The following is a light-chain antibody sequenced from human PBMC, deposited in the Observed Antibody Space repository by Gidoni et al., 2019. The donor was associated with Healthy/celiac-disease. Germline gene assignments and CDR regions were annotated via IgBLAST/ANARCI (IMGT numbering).Light chain of an antibody. J-gene: IGKJ3*01. CDR3: QQSYSTPGA. CDR2: AAS. CDR1: QRISSY. Sequence: DIQMTQSPSSLSASVVDRVTITCRASQRISSYLNWYQQKPGKAPKLLIYAASSLQSGVPSRFSGSGSGTDFTLTISSLQPEDFATYYCQQSYSTPGAFGPGTKVDIK. V-gene: IGKV1-39*01.